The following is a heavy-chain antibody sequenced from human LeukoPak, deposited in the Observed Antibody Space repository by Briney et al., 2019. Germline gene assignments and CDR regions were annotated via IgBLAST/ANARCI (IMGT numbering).Heavy chain of an antibody. Sequence: GGSLRLSCAASGFTFSNAWMSWVRQAPGKGREWVGRIKSKTDGGTTDYAAPVKGRFTISRDDSKNTLYLQMNSLKTEDTAVYYCTTSSGYDSSGYYPGDYWGQGTLVTVSS. CDR3: TTSSGYDSSGYYPGDY. J-gene: IGHJ4*02. CDR2: IKSKTDGGTT. D-gene: IGHD3-22*01. V-gene: IGHV3-15*01. CDR1: GFTFSNAW.